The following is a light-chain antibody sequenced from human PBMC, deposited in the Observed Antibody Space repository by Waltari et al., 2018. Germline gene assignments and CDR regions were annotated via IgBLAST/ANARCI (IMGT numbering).Light chain of an antibody. V-gene: IGKV1-5*03. CDR2: KAS. CDR1: QNINYW. J-gene: IGKJ1*01. Sequence: DIPMTQSPSTLSASVGDRVTITCRASQNINYWFAWYQQKPGKAPNLLIYKASCLESGVPSRFSGSGSGTEFTLTISSLQPGDFATYYCQQYNSFPWTFGQGTKVEIK. CDR3: QQYNSFPWT.